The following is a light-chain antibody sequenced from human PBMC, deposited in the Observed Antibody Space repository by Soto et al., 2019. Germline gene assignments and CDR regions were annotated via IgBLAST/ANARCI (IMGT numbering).Light chain of an antibody. Sequence: EIVLTQSPGTLSLSPGERATLSCRAIQSVSSSHSTYLAWYQQKPGQAPRLLIYDASSRATGIPDRFSGSGSGTDFTLTISRLEPEDFAVYYCHHYGSSPIFTFGPGTKVDIK. J-gene: IGKJ3*01. CDR2: DAS. V-gene: IGKV3-20*01. CDR3: HHYGSSPIFT. CDR1: QSVSSSHSTY.